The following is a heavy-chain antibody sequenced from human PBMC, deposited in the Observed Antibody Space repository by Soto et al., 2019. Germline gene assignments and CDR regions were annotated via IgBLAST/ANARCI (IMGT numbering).Heavy chain of an antibody. CDR1: GFTFSNYG. Sequence: QVQLVESGGGVVQPXXSLRLSCAASGFTFSNYGMHWVRQAPGKGLEWVAVITDDGLRKHYADSVKGRFTISRDISRNTRYLQMNSLKDEDTAVYYCAKPDNSGSHHLDCWGQGTLVTVTS. V-gene: IGHV3-30*18. CDR3: AKPDNSGSHHLDC. D-gene: IGHD1-26*01. CDR2: ITDDGLRK. J-gene: IGHJ4*02.